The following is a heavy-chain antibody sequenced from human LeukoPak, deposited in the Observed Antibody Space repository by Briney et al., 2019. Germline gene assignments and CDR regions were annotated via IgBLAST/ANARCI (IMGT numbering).Heavy chain of an antibody. V-gene: IGHV3-48*04. J-gene: IGHJ4*02. CDR3: ASSPLGEQQLVSFDY. Sequence: GGSLRLSCAASGFTFSSYSMNWVRQAPGKGLEWVSYISSGSSTIYYADSVKGRFTISRDNAKNSLYLQMNSLRAEDTAVYYCASSPLGEQQLVSFDYWGQGTLVTVSS. CDR1: GFTFSSYS. D-gene: IGHD6-13*01. CDR2: ISSGSSTI.